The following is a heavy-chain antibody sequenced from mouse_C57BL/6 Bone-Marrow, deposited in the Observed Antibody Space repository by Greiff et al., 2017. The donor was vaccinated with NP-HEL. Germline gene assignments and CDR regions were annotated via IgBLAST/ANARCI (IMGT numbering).Heavy chain of an antibody. CDR1: GYTFTSYW. J-gene: IGHJ2*01. D-gene: IGHD2-3*01. CDR2: IYPGSGST. V-gene: IGHV1-55*01. CDR3: ARFYDGYYNFDY. Sequence: HVHVKQPGAELVKPGASVKMSCKASGYTFTSYWITWVKQRPGQGLEWIGDIYPGSGSTNYNEKFKSKATLTVDTSSSTAYMQLSSLTSEDSAVYYCARFYDGYYNFDYWGQGTTLTVSS.